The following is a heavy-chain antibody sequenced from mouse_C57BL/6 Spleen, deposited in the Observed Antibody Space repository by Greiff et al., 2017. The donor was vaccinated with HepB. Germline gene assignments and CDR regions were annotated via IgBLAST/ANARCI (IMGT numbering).Heavy chain of an antibody. CDR2: ISYDGSN. CDR1: GYSITSGYY. CDR3: ARWGGNYVKGAMDY. V-gene: IGHV3-6*01. J-gene: IGHJ4*01. D-gene: IGHD2-1*01. Sequence: VQLKESGPGLVKPSQSLSLTCSVTGYSITSGYYWNWIRQFPGNKLEWMGYISYDGSNNYNPSLKNRISITRDTSKNQFFLKLNSVTTEDTATYYCARWGGNYVKGAMDYWGQGTSVTVSS.